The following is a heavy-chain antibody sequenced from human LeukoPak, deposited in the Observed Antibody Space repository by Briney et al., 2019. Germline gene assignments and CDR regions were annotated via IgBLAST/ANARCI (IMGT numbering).Heavy chain of an antibody. Sequence: ASVKVSCKASGYTFTSYYMHWVRQAPGQGLEWMGIINPSGGSTSYAQKFQGRVTMTRDTSTSTVYMELSSLRSEDTAVYSCARGPTVTTSPYNWFDPWGQGTLVTVSS. CDR1: GYTFTSYY. CDR2: INPSGGST. D-gene: IGHD4-17*01. CDR3: ARGPTVTTSPYNWFDP. V-gene: IGHV1-46*01. J-gene: IGHJ5*02.